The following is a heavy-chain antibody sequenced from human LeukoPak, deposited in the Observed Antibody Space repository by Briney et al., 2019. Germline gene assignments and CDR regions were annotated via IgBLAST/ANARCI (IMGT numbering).Heavy chain of an antibody. J-gene: IGHJ4*02. Sequence: SVKVSCKVSGGTFSNGSITWVRQAPGQGLEWVGGITPIFDTPNYAPKLQGRLTINAGGSTSTVYMELRSLRSEDTAVYFCARGPPPLYSGSYRPLDHWGQGTLVTVSS. CDR2: ITPIFDTP. D-gene: IGHD1-26*01. CDR3: ARGPPPLYSGSYRPLDH. V-gene: IGHV1-69*13. CDR1: GGTFSNGS.